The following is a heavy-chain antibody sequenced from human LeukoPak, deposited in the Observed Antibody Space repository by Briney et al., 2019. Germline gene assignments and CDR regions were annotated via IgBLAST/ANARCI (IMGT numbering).Heavy chain of an antibody. V-gene: IGHV4-34*01. J-gene: IGHJ4*02. CDR3: ARRGVIARRTQYCSGGSCYSDPYDY. CDR1: GGSFSGYY. Sequence: PSETLSLTCAVYGGSFSGYYWSWIRQPPGKGLELVGGINRSESTNYNPSLKSRVTISVDTSKNQFSLKLSSVTAAETAVYYCARRGVIARRTQYCSGGSCYSDPYDYWGQGTLVTVSS. D-gene: IGHD2-15*01. CDR2: INRSEST.